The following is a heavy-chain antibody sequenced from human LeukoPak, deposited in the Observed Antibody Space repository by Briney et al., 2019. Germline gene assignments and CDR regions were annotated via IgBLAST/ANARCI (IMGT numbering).Heavy chain of an antibody. CDR1: GYTFTSYG. CDR3: AKDLRRGYSGGRYSWGPGSSNDY. CDR2: ISGYSGNT. J-gene: IGHJ4*02. V-gene: IGHV1-18*01. D-gene: IGHD6-19*01. Sequence: GASVKVSCKASGYTFTSYGISWVRQAPGQGLEWMGWISGYSGNTNYAQQKLQGRVTMTTDTSTSTAYLELRSLRSDDTAVYYCAKDLRRGYSGGRYSWGPGSSNDYWAREPWSPSPQ.